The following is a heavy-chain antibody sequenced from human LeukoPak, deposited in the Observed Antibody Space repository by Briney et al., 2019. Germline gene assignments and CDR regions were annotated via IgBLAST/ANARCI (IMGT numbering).Heavy chain of an antibody. CDR2: INSDGSST. D-gene: IGHD3-16*01. CDR3: ARGYATRGRDSSVGFDY. CDR1: GFTISSYW. J-gene: IGHJ4*02. V-gene: IGHV3-74*01. Sequence: GGSLRLSCAASGFTISSYWMHWVRQAPGKGLVWVSRINSDGSSTSYADSVKGRFTISRDNAKNTLYLQTNSLRAEDTAVYYCARGYATRGRDSSVGFDYWGQGALVTVSS.